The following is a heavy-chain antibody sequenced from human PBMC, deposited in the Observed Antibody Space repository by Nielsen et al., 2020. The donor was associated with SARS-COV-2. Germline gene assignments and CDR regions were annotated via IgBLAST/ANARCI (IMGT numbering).Heavy chain of an antibody. Sequence: SVKVSCKASGGTFSSYAISWVRQAPGQGLEWMGGIIPIFGTANYAQKFQGRVTITADKSTSTAYMELSSLRSEDTAVYYCARGQGRYSSSWYVGYDYWGQGTLVTVSS. CDR2: IIPIFGTA. CDR3: ARGQGRYSSSWYVGYDY. V-gene: IGHV1-69*06. J-gene: IGHJ4*02. CDR1: GGTFSSYA. D-gene: IGHD6-13*01.